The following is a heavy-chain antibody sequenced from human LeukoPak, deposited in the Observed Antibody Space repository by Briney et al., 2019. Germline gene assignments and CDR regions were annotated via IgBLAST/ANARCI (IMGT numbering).Heavy chain of an antibody. CDR1: GGSLSNYY. D-gene: IGHD1-14*01. CDR3: ARHRQVLHDYYYMDV. Sequence: TSEPLSLTCTVSGGSLSNYYWTWIRQPPGKGLEWIGYIYYSGSTNYNPSLKSRVTISVDTSKNQFSLKLSSVTAADTAVYYCARHRQVLHDYYYMDVWGKGTTVTVSS. CDR2: IYYSGST. V-gene: IGHV4-59*01. J-gene: IGHJ6*03.